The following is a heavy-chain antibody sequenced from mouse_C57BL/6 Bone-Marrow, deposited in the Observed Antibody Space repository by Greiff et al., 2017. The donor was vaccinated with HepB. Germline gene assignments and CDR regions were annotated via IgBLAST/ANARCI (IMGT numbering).Heavy chain of an antibody. J-gene: IGHJ3*01. D-gene: IGHD1-1*01. Sequence: QVQLQQPGAELVKPGASVKLSCKASGYTFTSYWRPWVKQRPGQGLEWIGMIHPNSGSTNYNEKFKSKATLTVDKSSSTAYMQLSSLTSEDSAVHYCARSYYYGSSPWFAYWGQGTLVTVSA. CDR3: ARSYYYGSSPWFAY. V-gene: IGHV1-64*01. CDR1: GYTFTSYW. CDR2: IHPNSGST.